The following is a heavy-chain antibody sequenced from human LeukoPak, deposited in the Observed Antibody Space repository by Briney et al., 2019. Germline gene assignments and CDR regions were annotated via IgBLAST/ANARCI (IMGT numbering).Heavy chain of an antibody. D-gene: IGHD3-22*01. J-gene: IGHJ4*02. V-gene: IGHV1-2*06. Sequence: ASVKVSCKXSGYTFTDYYMHWVRQAPGQRVEWMGRINPNTGGTNYAQKFQGRVTITRDTSMSTAYMEVSSLTSDDTAVYYCARNLFDSNAYYSPADYWGQGTLVTVAS. CDR3: ARNLFDSNAYYSPADY. CDR2: INPNTGGT. CDR1: GYTFTDYY.